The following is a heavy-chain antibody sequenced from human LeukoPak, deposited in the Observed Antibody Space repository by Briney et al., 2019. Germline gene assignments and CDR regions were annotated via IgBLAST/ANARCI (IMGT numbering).Heavy chain of an antibody. CDR3: ARGAQGYYYDSSGPIDY. CDR1: GFTFSSYS. Sequence: GGSLRLSCAASGFTFSSYSMNWVRQAPGKGLEWVSSISSSSSYIYYADSVKGRFTISRDNAKDSLYLQMNSLRAEDTAVYYCARGAQGYYYDSSGPIDYWGQGTLVTVSS. D-gene: IGHD3-22*01. CDR2: ISSSSSYI. J-gene: IGHJ4*02. V-gene: IGHV3-21*01.